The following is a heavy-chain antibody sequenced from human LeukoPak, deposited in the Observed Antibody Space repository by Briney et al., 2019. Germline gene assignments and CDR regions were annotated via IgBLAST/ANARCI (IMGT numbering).Heavy chain of an antibody. V-gene: IGHV4-39*07. D-gene: IGHD6-6*01. Sequence: SETLSLTCTVSGGSISSSSYYWGWIRQPPGKGVEWIGSIYYSGSTYYNPSLKSRVTISVDTSKNQFSLKLSSVTAADTAVYYCARENGSSAGSSYWFDPWGQGTLVTVSS. CDR1: GGSISSSSYY. J-gene: IGHJ5*02. CDR3: ARENGSSAGSSYWFDP. CDR2: IYYSGST.